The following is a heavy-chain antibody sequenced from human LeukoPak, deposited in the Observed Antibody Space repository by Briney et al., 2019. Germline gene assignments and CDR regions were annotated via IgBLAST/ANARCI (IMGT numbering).Heavy chain of an antibody. D-gene: IGHD3-9*01. J-gene: IGHJ5*02. CDR1: GYTFTGYY. CDR3: ARALTYYDILTGYRRWFDP. Sequence: ASVKVSCKASGYTFTGYYMHWVRQAPGQGLEWMGWINPNSGGTNYAQKFQGRVTMTRDTSISTAYMELSRLRSDDTAVYYCARALTYYDILTGYRRWFDPWGQGTLVTVSS. CDR2: INPNSGGT. V-gene: IGHV1-2*02.